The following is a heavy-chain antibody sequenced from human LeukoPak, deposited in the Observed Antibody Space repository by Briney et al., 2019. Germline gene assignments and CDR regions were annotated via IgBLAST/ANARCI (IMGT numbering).Heavy chain of an antibody. CDR1: GGTFSSYA. CDR3: AREGEVGATRSYWFDP. CDR2: IIPIFGIA. Sequence: SVEVSCKASGGTFSSYAISWVRQAPGQGLEWMGRIIPIFGIANYAQKFQGRVTITADKSTSTAYMELSSLRSEDTAVYYCAREGEVGATRSYWFDPWGQGTLVTVSS. J-gene: IGHJ5*02. D-gene: IGHD1-26*01. V-gene: IGHV1-69*04.